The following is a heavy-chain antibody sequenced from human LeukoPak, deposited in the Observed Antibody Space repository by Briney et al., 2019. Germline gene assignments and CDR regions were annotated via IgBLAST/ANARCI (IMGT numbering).Heavy chain of an antibody. CDR1: GFTFSSYA. J-gene: IGHJ1*01. Sequence: GGSLRLSCAASGFTFSSYAMHWVRQAPGKGLEWVAVISYYGNNKYYAHSVKGRFTISRDNSTNTPYLQINSRRADATAVYCCARDIGSGSYYGYFHHWGQGTLVSVSS. D-gene: IGHD1-26*01. CDR3: ARDIGSGSYYGYFHH. V-gene: IGHV3-30*14. CDR2: ISYYGNNK.